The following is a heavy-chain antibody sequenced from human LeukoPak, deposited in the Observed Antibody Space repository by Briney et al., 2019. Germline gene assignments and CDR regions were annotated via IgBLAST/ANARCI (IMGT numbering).Heavy chain of an antibody. Sequence: GESLKISCQDSGYTFIDYWIAWVRQVPGKGLEWMGIFFPADSDTKYSPSFQGQVTISVDRSTSTAYLQWSSLKASDTAVYYCARHGLEGCTGGRCFQSFHYYGMDVWGQGTAVTVSS. CDR3: ARHGLEGCTGGRCFQSFHYYGMDV. D-gene: IGHD2-8*02. CDR1: GYTFIDYW. CDR2: FFPADSDT. J-gene: IGHJ6*02. V-gene: IGHV5-51*01.